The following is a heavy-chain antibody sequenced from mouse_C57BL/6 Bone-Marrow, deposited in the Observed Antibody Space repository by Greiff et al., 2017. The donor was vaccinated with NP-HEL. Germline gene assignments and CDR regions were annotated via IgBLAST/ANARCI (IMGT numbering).Heavy chain of an antibody. J-gene: IGHJ4*01. CDR3: ARDNYGSSTYSAMDY. CDR1: GFTFSSYA. Sequence: EVQVVESGGGLVKPGGSLKLSCAASGFTFSSYAMSWVRQTPEKRLEWVATISDGGSYTYYPDNVKGRFTISRDNAKNNLYLQMSHLKSGDTAMYYCARDNYGSSTYSAMDYWGQGTSVTVSS. V-gene: IGHV5-4*01. CDR2: ISDGGSYT. D-gene: IGHD1-1*01.